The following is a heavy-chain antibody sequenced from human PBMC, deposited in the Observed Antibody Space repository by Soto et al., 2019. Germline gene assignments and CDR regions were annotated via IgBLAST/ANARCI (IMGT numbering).Heavy chain of an antibody. CDR2: INHSGST. Sequence: DTRSLTGTVLGGAFGGYYWSRSGDPPGKGLECIGEINHSGSTNYNPSLKSLVTISVDTSKNQFSLKLSSVTAADTAVYYGARDRVATIFYYFYYMDVWCKGTTVT. V-gene: IGHV4-34*01. D-gene: IGHD5-12*01. CDR1: GGAFGGYY. CDR3: ARDRVATIFYYFYYMDV. J-gene: IGHJ6*03.